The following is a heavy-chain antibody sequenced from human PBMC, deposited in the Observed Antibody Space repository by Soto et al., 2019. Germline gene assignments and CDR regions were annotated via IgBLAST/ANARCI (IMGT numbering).Heavy chain of an antibody. CDR1: GFTFSSYS. V-gene: IGHV3-21*01. D-gene: IGHD2-15*01. CDR3: ARPKTHCTGGNCFPDY. Sequence: EVQLVESGGGLVKPGGSLRLSCAASGFTFSSYSLSWVRQAPGKGLEWVSSISSSSSYIYYADSVKGRFTISRDNAENSLYLQMNSLRAEDTAVYYCARPKTHCTGGNCFPDYWGQGTLVTVSS. CDR2: ISSSSSYI. J-gene: IGHJ4*02.